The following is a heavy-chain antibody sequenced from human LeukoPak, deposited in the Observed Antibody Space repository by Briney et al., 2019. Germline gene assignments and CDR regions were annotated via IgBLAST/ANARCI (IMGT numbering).Heavy chain of an antibody. CDR3: ARDGSPYGSGSYYPISPFDY. J-gene: IGHJ4*02. Sequence: GASVKVSCKASGGTISSYAISWVRQAPGQGLEWMGGIIPIFGTANYAQKFQGRVTITADESTSTAYMELSSLRSEDTAVYYCARDGSPYGSGSYYPISPFDYWGQGTLVTVSS. CDR1: GGTISSYA. V-gene: IGHV1-69*13. D-gene: IGHD3-10*01. CDR2: IIPIFGTA.